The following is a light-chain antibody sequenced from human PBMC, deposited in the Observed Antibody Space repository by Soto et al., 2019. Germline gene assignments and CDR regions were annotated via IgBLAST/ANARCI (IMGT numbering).Light chain of an antibody. CDR3: SLYTSENTYV. V-gene: IGLV2-18*01. CDR1: STDFVSYNR. Sequence: QSFLTQPPSVSGSPGQSVTISCTGTSTDFVSYNRVSWYQQPPGTAPKLIIYEASNRPSGVPDRFSGSKSGNTASLTISGLQAADEADYYCSLYTSENTYVFGTGTRSPS. J-gene: IGLJ1*01. CDR2: EAS.